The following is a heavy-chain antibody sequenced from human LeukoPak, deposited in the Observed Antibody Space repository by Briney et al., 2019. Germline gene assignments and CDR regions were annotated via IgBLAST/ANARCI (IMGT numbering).Heavy chain of an antibody. CDR2: ISSSGSTI. V-gene: IGHV3-11*04. D-gene: IGHD2-2*01. J-gene: IGHJ4*02. Sequence: PGGSLRLSCAASGFTFSDYYMSWIRQAPGKGLEWVSYISSSGSTIYYVDSVKGRFTISRDNAKNSLYLQMNSLRAEDTAVYYCARFAGSYCSSTSCYAEVFDYWGQGTLVTVSS. CDR1: GFTFSDYY. CDR3: ARFAGSYCSSTSCYAEVFDY.